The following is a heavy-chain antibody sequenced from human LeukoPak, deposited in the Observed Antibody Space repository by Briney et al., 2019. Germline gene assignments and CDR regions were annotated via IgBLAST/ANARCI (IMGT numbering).Heavy chain of an antibody. J-gene: IGHJ2*01. Sequence: SETLSLTCTVSGGSISSYYWSWIRQPPGKGLEWIGEINHSGSTNYNPSLKSRVTISVDTSKNQFSLKLSSVTAADTAVYYCARGYADTAMVTHWYFDLWGRGTLVTVSS. CDR3: ARGYADTAMVTHWYFDL. V-gene: IGHV4-34*01. CDR1: GGSISSYY. CDR2: INHSGST. D-gene: IGHD5-18*01.